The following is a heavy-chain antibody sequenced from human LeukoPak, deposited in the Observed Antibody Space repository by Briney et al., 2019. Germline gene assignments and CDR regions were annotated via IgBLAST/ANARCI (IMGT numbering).Heavy chain of an antibody. CDR3: ARYTSSSPGWFAP. CDR1: GYTFTSYA. Sequence: GASVKVSCKASGYTFTSYAMHWVRQAPGHRLEWMVWINAGNSDKRYSQKLQDRVTLTRDTSASTDYMEMSSLRSEDTAVYYCARYTSSSPGWFAPWGQGTLVTLSS. J-gene: IGHJ5*02. CDR2: INAGNSDK. V-gene: IGHV1-3*01. D-gene: IGHD6-13*01.